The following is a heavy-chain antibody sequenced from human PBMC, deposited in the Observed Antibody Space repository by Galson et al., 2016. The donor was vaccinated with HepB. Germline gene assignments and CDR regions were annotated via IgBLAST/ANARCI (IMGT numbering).Heavy chain of an antibody. Sequence: SLRLSCAASGFTFSTYSMHWVRQAPGKGLEWVAVMPYDGSDKHYADSVKGRFTISSDNSKNSLYLQMNSLIADDTAVYYCASEYGYTSGCYRNTLGYWGQGTQVTVSS. CDR3: ASEYGYTSGCYRNTLGY. J-gene: IGHJ4*02. V-gene: IGHV3-30-3*01. CDR1: GFTFSTYS. D-gene: IGHD6-19*01. CDR2: MPYDGSDK.